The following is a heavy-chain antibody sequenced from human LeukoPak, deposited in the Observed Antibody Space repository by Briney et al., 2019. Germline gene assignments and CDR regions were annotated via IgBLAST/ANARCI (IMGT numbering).Heavy chain of an antibody. J-gene: IGHJ3*02. Sequence: ASVKVSCKASGYTFTGYYMHWVRQAPGQGLEWMGWINPNSGGTNYAQKFQGRVTMTRDTSISTAYMELSRLRSDDTAVYYCARDIWNDRPDAFDIWGQGTMVTVSS. D-gene: IGHD1-1*01. CDR3: ARDIWNDRPDAFDI. V-gene: IGHV1-2*02. CDR1: GYTFTGYY. CDR2: INPNSGGT.